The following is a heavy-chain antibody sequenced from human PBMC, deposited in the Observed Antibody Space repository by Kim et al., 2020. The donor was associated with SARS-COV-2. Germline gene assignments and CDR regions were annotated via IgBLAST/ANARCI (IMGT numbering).Heavy chain of an antibody. CDR1: GYTFTGYY. D-gene: IGHD3-22*01. Sequence: ASVKVSCKASGYTFTGYYMHWVRQAPGQGLEWMGRINPNSGGTNYAQKFQGRVTMTRDTSISTAYMELSRLRSDDTAVYYCAREYYYDSSGYSYYYGMDVWGQGTTVTVSS. J-gene: IGHJ6*02. CDR3: AREYYYDSSGYSYYYGMDV. CDR2: INPNSGGT. V-gene: IGHV1-2*06.